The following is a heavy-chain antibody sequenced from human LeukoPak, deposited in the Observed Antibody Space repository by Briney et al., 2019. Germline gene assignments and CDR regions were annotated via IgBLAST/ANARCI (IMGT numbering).Heavy chain of an antibody. CDR1: GFTFSSYS. CDR2: ISSSSSYI. Sequence: GGSLRLSCAASGFTFSSYSMNWVRQAPGKGLEWVSSISSSSSYIYYADSVKGRFTISRDNAKNSLYLQMNSLRAEDTAVYYCARRAGYCSGGSCYFDYYYYYMDVWGKGTTVTISS. J-gene: IGHJ6*03. CDR3: ARRAGYCSGGSCYFDYYYYYMDV. D-gene: IGHD2-15*01. V-gene: IGHV3-21*01.